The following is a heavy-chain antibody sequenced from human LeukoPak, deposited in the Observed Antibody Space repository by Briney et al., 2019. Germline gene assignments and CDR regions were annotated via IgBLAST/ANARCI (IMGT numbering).Heavy chain of an antibody. CDR1: GGSISSGSYY. D-gene: IGHD1-26*01. Sequence: SETLSLTCTVSGGSISSGSYYWSWIRQPAGKGLEWIGRIYTSGSTNYNPSLKSRVTISVDTSKNQFSLKLSSVTAADTAVYYCARWARLSGDAFDIWGQGTMVTVSS. CDR2: IYTSGST. V-gene: IGHV4-61*02. J-gene: IGHJ3*02. CDR3: ARWARLSGDAFDI.